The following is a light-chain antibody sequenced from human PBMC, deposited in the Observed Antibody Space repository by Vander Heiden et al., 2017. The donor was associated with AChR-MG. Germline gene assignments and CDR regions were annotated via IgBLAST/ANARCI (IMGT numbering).Light chain of an antibody. CDR2: LGS. Sequence: DIVMTHSPLSLRVTPGQPASISCSSSQSLLHSNGYSYLDWYLQKPGKAPKLLIYLGSNRACGVPERFSGSGSGTDFTLKISRVEAEDVGVYYCMQALQTPITFGQGTRLEIK. V-gene: IGKV2-28*01. J-gene: IGKJ5*01. CDR3: MQALQTPIT. CDR1: QSLLHSNGYSY.